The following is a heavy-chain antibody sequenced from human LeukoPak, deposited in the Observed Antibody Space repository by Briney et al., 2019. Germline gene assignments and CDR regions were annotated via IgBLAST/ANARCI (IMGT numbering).Heavy chain of an antibody. Sequence: GGSLRLSCAASGFTFSSYSMNWVRQAPGKGLEWVSSISSSSSYIYYADSVKGRFTISRDNAKNSLYLQMNSLRAEDTAVYYCAKDKRAGVVVAATQSGYFDYWGQGTLVTVSS. CDR1: GFTFSSYS. CDR2: ISSSSSYI. J-gene: IGHJ4*02. CDR3: AKDKRAGVVVAATQSGYFDY. D-gene: IGHD2-15*01. V-gene: IGHV3-21*01.